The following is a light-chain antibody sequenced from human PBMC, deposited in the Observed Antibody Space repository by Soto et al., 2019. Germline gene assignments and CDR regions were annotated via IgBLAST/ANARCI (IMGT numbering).Light chain of an antibody. V-gene: IGLV2-8*01. Sequence: QSVLTQPPSASGSPGQSVTISCTGTSGDVGGYNLVSWYQQYPGKAPKLIIYEVTKRPSGVPDRFSGSKSGNTASLTVSGLQTDDEADYYCSSYGGSNNLVFGTGTKGTVL. CDR1: SGDVGGYNL. CDR2: EVT. CDR3: SSYGGSNNLV. J-gene: IGLJ1*01.